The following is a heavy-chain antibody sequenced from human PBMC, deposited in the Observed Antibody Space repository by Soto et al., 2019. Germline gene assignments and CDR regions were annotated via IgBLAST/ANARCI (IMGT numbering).Heavy chain of an antibody. CDR2: INAGYGNT. D-gene: IGHD7-27*01. Sequence: ASLKVSCKASGYTFSSYAMHWVRQAPGQRLEWMGWINAGYGNTKSSQKFQGRVTISRDTSASTAYMELTSLRSEDTAVYYCARDTGDGTFDFWGQGTLVTVS. CDR1: GYTFSSYA. CDR3: ARDTGDGTFDF. V-gene: IGHV1-3*01. J-gene: IGHJ4*02.